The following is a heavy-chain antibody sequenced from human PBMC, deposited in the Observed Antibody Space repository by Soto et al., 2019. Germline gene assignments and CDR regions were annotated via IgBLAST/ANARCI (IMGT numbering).Heavy chain of an antibody. D-gene: IGHD1-26*01. Sequence: QVQLVQSGAEVKKPGSSVKVSCTASGVTFSSYAITWVRQAPGQGLDWMGEIMPICGATNFAQKFQGRVTITADKSTTTAYLELSRLTSEDTAVYYCARMGGSFLDSWGQGTLGTVSS. CDR3: ARMGGSFLDS. V-gene: IGHV1-69*06. J-gene: IGHJ5*01. CDR2: IMPICGAT. CDR1: GVTFSSYA.